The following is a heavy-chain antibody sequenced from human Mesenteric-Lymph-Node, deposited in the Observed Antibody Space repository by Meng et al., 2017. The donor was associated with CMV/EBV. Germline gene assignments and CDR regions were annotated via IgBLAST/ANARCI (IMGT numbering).Heavy chain of an antibody. D-gene: IGHD3-10*01. Sequence: KASGYTCTSYDINWVRQATGQGLEWMGWMNPNSGNTGYAQKFQGRVTMTRNTSISTAYMELSSLRSEDTAVYYCAREAHYGSGSYYTYWGQGTLVTVSS. V-gene: IGHV1-8*01. CDR2: MNPNSGNT. J-gene: IGHJ4*02. CDR3: AREAHYGSGSYYTY. CDR1: GYTCTSYD.